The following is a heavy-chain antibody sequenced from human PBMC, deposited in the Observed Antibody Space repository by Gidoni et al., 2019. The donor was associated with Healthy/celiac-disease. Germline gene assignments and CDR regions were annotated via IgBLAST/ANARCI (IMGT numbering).Heavy chain of an antibody. CDR3: ARVMVRPALPAYYYYYYGMDV. Sequence: QVQLVQSGAEVKKPGASVTVSCKASGYTFTSYAMHWVRQAPGQRLEWMGWINAGNGNTKYSQKFQGRVTITRDTSASTAYMELSSLRSEDTAVYYCARVMVRPALPAYYYYYYGMDVWGQGTTVTVSS. CDR1: GYTFTSYA. D-gene: IGHD3-10*01. V-gene: IGHV1-3*01. J-gene: IGHJ6*02. CDR2: INAGNGNT.